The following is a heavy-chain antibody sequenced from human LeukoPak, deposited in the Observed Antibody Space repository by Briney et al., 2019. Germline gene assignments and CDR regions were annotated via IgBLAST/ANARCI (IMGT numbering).Heavy chain of an antibody. CDR3: ARGIDSSDYYSGGFDY. CDR1: GGSISSSSYY. D-gene: IGHD3-22*01. J-gene: IGHJ4*02. V-gene: IGHV3-66*01. CDR2: IYSGGST. Sequence: ETLSLTCTVSGGSISSSSYYWGWVRQAPGKGLDGVSVIYSGGSTYYADSVKGRFTISRDNSKNTLYLQMNSLRAEDPAVYYCARGIDSSDYYSGGFDYWGQETLVTVSS.